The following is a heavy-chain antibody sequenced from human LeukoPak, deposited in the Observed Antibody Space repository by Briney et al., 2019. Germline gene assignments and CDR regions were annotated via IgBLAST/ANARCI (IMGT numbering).Heavy chain of an antibody. V-gene: IGHV3-21*01. CDR2: ITSSSSYI. J-gene: IGHJ4*02. CDR3: ARDPLSIARYFDY. D-gene: IGHD6-6*01. Sequence: PGGSLRLSCAASGFTFSSYSMNWVRQAPGKGLEWVSCITSSSSYINNADSVKGRFTISRDNAKNSLHLQMNSLRAEDTAVYYCARDPLSIARYFDYWGQGTLVTVSS. CDR1: GFTFSSYS.